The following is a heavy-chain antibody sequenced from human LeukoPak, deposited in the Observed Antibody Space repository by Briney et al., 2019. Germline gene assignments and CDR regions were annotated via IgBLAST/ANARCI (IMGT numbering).Heavy chain of an antibody. J-gene: IGHJ4*02. Sequence: GGSLRLSCAASRFTFSSYSMNWVRQAPGKGLEWVSYISSSSSTIYYADSVKGRFTISRDNAKNSLYLQMNSLRAEDTAVYYCARVAGYSSADYWGQGTLVTVSS. V-gene: IGHV3-48*01. CDR1: RFTFSSYS. CDR3: ARVAGYSSADY. CDR2: ISSSSSTI. D-gene: IGHD6-25*01.